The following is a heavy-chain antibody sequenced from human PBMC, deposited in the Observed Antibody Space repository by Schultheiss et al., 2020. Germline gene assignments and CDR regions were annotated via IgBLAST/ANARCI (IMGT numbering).Heavy chain of an antibody. Sequence: GGSLRLSCAASGFTFSSYSMNWVRQAPGRGLEWVSAIGTAGDTYYPGSVKGRFTISRDNSKNTLYLQMNSLRAEDTAVYYCARAGDWNYVWGYYYYMDVWGKGTTVTVSS. CDR1: GFTFSSYS. CDR3: ARAGDWNYVWGYYYYMDV. D-gene: IGHD1-7*01. CDR2: IGTAGDT. J-gene: IGHJ6*03. V-gene: IGHV3-13*01.